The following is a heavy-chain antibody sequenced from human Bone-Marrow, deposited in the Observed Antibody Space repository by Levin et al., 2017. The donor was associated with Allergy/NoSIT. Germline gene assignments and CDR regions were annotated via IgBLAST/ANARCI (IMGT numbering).Heavy chain of an antibody. V-gene: IGHV1-2*02. CDR1: GYTFTGYY. CDR3: ARDGVGGLYSSSWYDY. D-gene: IGHD6-13*01. CDR2: INPNSGGT. Sequence: PGASVKVSCKASGYTFTGYYMHWVRQAPGQGLEWMGWINPNSGGTNYAQKFQGRVTMTRDTSISTAYMELSRLRSDDTAVYYCARDGVGGLYSSSWYDYWGQGTLVTVSS. J-gene: IGHJ4*02.